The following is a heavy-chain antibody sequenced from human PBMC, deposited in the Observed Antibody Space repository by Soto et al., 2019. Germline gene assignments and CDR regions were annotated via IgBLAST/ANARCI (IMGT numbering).Heavy chain of an antibody. Sequence: QVQLQESGPGLVKPSQTLSLTCTVSGGSISSGGYYWSWIRQHPGKGLEWIGYIYYSGSTYYNPSLKSRVTISVDTSKNQFSLKASSVTAADTAVYYCARDRDGSGSYYTSYYYGMDVWGQGTTVTVSS. CDR1: GGSISSGGYY. V-gene: IGHV4-31*03. D-gene: IGHD3-10*01. J-gene: IGHJ6*02. CDR3: ARDRDGSGSYYTSYYYGMDV. CDR2: IYYSGST.